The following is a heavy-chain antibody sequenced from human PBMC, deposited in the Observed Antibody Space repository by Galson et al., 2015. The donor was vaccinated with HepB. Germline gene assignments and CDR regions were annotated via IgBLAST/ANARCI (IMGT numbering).Heavy chain of an antibody. Sequence: SVKVSCKASGYTFTGYYMHWVRQAPGQGLEWMGRINPNSGGTNYAQKFQGRVTMTRDTSISTAYMELSRLRSDDTAVYYCARDFSWELSLFYWGQGTLVTVSS. CDR3: ARDFSWELSLFY. J-gene: IGHJ4*02. CDR2: INPNSGGT. V-gene: IGHV1-2*06. CDR1: GYTFTGYY. D-gene: IGHD3-16*02.